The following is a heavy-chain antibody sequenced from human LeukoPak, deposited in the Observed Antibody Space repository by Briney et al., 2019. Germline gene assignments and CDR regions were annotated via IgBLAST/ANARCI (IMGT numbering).Heavy chain of an antibody. J-gene: IGHJ3*02. CDR3: ARVYGGNPYNAFDI. Sequence: PSETLSLTCAVYGGSFSGYYWSWIRQPPGKGLEWIGEINHSGSTNYNPSLKSRVTISVDTSKNQFSLKLSSVTAADTAVYYCARVYGGNPYNAFDIWGQGTMVTVSS. V-gene: IGHV4-34*01. CDR1: GGSFSGYY. CDR2: INHSGST. D-gene: IGHD4-23*01.